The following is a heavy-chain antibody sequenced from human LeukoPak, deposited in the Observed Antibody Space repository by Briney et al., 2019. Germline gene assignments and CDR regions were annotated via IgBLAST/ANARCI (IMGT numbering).Heavy chain of an antibody. D-gene: IGHD3-22*01. J-gene: IGHJ6*02. CDR1: GFTVSSNY. V-gene: IGHV3-66*02. CDR3: ARDRRGYDSSGYHQCGMDV. Sequence: GGSLRLSCAASGFTVSSNYMSWVRQAPGKGLEWVSVIYSGGSTYYADSVKGRFTISRDNSKNTLYLQMNSLRAEDTAVYYCARDRRGYDSSGYHQCGMDVWGQGTTVTVSS. CDR2: IYSGGST.